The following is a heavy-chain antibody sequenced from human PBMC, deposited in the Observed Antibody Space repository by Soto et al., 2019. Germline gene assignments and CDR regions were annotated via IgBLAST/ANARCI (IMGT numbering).Heavy chain of an antibody. D-gene: IGHD6-13*01. J-gene: IGHJ5*02. V-gene: IGHV1-8*01. CDR3: ARERSAAGTGWFDP. Sequence: QVQLVQSGAEVKKPGASVKVSCEASGYTFTSYDINWVRQATGQGLEWMGWMNPNSGNRGYAQKFQGRVTMTRNTSISTAYMELSSLRSEDTAVYYCARERSAAGTGWFDPWGQGTLVTVSS. CDR2: MNPNSGNR. CDR1: GYTFTSYD.